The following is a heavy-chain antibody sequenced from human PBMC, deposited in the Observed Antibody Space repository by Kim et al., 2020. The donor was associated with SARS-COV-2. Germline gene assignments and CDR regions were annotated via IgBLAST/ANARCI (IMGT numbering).Heavy chain of an antibody. CDR2: ISYDGSNK. Sequence: GGSLRLSCAASGFTFSSYAMHWVRQAPGKGLEWVAVISYDGSNKYYADSVKGRFTISRDNSKNTLYLQMNSLRAEDTAVYYCARDMYCSGGSCSRPESLYWGQGTLVTVSS. V-gene: IGHV3-30*04. D-gene: IGHD2-15*01. CDR3: ARDMYCSGGSCSRPESLY. CDR1: GFTFSSYA. J-gene: IGHJ4*02.